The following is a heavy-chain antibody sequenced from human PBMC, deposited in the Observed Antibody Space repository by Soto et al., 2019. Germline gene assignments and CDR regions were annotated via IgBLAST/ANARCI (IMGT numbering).Heavy chain of an antibody. CDR3: ARSGYSYGPNPLLY. J-gene: IGHJ4*02. D-gene: IGHD5-18*01. CDR2: IYYSGST. V-gene: IGHV4-31*03. Sequence: PSETLSLTCTVSGGSISSGGYYWSWIRQHPGKGLEWIGYIYYSGSTYYNPPLKSRVTISVDTSKNQFSLKLSSVTAADTAVYYCARSGYSYGPNPLLYWGQGTLVTVSS. CDR1: GGSISSGGYY.